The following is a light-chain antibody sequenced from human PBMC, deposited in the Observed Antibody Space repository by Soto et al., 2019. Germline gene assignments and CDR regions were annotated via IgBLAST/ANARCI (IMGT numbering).Light chain of an antibody. CDR2: STS. CDR3: QQSYSTPSIT. Sequence: DILMTQAPSSLSASVGDRVNITCRASQNIRNFLNWYQQKPGKAPKLLISSTSSLQSGVPSRFSGSGSGTDFTLTISSLQPEDFASYYCQQSYSTPSITFGQGTRLEI. J-gene: IGKJ5*01. CDR1: QNIRNF. V-gene: IGKV1-39*01.